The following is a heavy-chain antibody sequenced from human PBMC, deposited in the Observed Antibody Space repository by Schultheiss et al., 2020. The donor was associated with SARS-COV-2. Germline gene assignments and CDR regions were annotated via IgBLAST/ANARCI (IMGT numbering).Heavy chain of an antibody. Sequence: SETLSLTCAVSGGSISSSNWWSWVRQPPGKGLEWIGEIYHSGSTNYNPSLKSRVTISVDTSKNHFSLKLTSLTAADTAIYYCARGNDFVYFFDSWGQGTLVTVSS. J-gene: IGHJ4*02. CDR1: GGSISSSNW. D-gene: IGHD3-3*01. CDR2: IYHSGST. CDR3: ARGNDFVYFFDS. V-gene: IGHV4-4*02.